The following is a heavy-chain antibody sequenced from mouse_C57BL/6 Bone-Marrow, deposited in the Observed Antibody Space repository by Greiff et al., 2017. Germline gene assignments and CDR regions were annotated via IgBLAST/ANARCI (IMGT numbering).Heavy chain of an antibody. CDR1: GYTFTDYY. J-gene: IGHJ4*01. CDR2: INPYNGGT. Sequence: DVHLVESGPVLVKPGASVKMSCKASGYTFTDYYMNWVKQSHGKSLEWIGVINPYNGGTSYNQKFKGKATLTVDKSSSTAYMELNSLTSEDSAVYYCARWTNYDGSSYDLLYAMDYWGQGTSVTVSS. CDR3: ARWTNYDGSSYDLLYAMDY. V-gene: IGHV1-19*01. D-gene: IGHD1-1*01.